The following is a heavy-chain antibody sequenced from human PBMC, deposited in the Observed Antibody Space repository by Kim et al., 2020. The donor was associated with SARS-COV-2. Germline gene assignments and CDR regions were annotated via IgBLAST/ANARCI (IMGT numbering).Heavy chain of an antibody. Sequence: DSVKGRFTRSRHNSRNTLYLLMSSPSAEDTAVYYCASRTGVVVAPYYFDYWGQGTLVTVSS. CDR3: ASRTGVVVAPYYFDY. J-gene: IGHJ4*02. D-gene: IGHD2-15*01. V-gene: IGHV3-66*01.